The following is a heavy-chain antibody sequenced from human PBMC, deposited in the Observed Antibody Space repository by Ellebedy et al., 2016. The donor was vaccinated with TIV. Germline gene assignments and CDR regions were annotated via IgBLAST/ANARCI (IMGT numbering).Heavy chain of an antibody. D-gene: IGHD6-19*01. CDR3: ARQSHVAGDYVDY. V-gene: IGHV3-30*03. CDR2: ISYDGRNK. J-gene: IGHJ4*02. Sequence: GESLKISCAASGFIFSSYGMHWVRQAPGKGLEWVAHISYDGRNKKSADSVEGRLTISRDNSKNALYLQMNSLRTEDTGVYYCARQSHVAGDYVDYWGQGTPVTVSS. CDR1: GFIFSSYG.